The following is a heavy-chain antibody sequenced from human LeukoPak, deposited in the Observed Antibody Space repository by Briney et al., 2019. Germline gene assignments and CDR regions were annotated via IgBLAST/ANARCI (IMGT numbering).Heavy chain of an antibody. CDR1: GGSISSYY. D-gene: IGHD6-19*01. CDR3: ARDPSSGWYLKGWFDP. Sequence: SETLPLTCTVSGGSISSYYWSWIRQPPGKGLEWIGEINHSGSTNYNPSLKSRVTISVDTSKNQFSLKLSSVTAADTAVYYCARDPSSGWYLKGWFDPWGQGTLVTVSS. V-gene: IGHV4-34*01. CDR2: INHSGST. J-gene: IGHJ5*02.